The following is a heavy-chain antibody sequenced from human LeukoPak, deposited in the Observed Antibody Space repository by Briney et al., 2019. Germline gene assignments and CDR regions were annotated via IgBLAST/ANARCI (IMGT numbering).Heavy chain of an antibody. CDR2: ITGSGGST. CDR3: AKNEYSSSSEHDY. V-gene: IGHV3-23*01. D-gene: IGHD6-6*01. CDR1: GFTFSSYA. J-gene: IGHJ4*02. Sequence: GGSLRLSCAASGFTFSSYAMSWVRQAPGKGLEWVSGITGSGGSTYYADSVKGRFTISRDNSKNTLYLQMNSLRAEDTAVYYCAKNEYSSSSEHDYWGQGTLVTVSS.